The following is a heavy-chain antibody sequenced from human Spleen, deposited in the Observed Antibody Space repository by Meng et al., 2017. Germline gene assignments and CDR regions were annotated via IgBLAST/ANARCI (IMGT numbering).Heavy chain of an antibody. CDR1: GFTFSSYS. V-gene: IGHV3-66*02. D-gene: IGHD5-18*01. CDR2: IYSGGST. J-gene: IGHJ4*02. Sequence: GGFLRLSWAASGFTFSSYSMNWVRQAPGKGLEWVSVIYSGGSTYYADSMDGRFTISEDNSKNTLYLQINRQSAENTAVYYRERGAYGYDSYWGQGTLVTVSS. CDR3: ERGAYGYDSY.